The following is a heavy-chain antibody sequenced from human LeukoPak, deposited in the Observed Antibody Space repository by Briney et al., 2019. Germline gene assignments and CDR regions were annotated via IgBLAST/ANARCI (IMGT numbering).Heavy chain of an antibody. D-gene: IGHD3-3*01. J-gene: IGHJ4*02. CDR2: IRSSSSTI. CDR3: ARSARLMKGVVEVTALDD. Sequence: GGSLRLSCAASGFTFSTYSMNWVRQAPGKGLEWVSYIRSSSSTISYADSVKGRFTISRDNAKNSVYLEMNSLRADDTAVYYCARSARLMKGVVEVTALDDWGQGTLVTVSS. CDR1: GFTFSTYS. V-gene: IGHV3-48*04.